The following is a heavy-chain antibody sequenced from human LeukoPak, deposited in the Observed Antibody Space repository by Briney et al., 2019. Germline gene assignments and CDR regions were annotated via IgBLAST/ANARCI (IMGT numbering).Heavy chain of an antibody. J-gene: IGHJ3*02. D-gene: IGHD3-22*01. CDR2: INHSGST. CDR3: ARLRHYYDSRAFDI. CDR1: GGSFSGYY. Sequence: SETLSLTCAVYGGSFSGYYWSWIRQPPGKGLEWIGEINHSGSTNYNPSLKSRVTISVDTSKNQFSLKLSSVTAADTAVYYCARLRHYYDSRAFDIWGQGTMVTVSS. V-gene: IGHV4-34*01.